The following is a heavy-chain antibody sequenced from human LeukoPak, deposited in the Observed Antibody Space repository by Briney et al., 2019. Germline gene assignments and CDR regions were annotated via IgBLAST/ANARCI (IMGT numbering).Heavy chain of an antibody. CDR1: GYTFTSYG. V-gene: IGHV1-18*01. CDR3: ARVLTMVRGAFNWFDP. CDR2: ISAYNGNT. D-gene: IGHD3-10*01. J-gene: IGHJ5*02. Sequence: GASVKVSCKASGYTFTSYGISWVRQAPGQGLEWMGWISAYNGNTNYAQKLQGRVTVTTDTSTSTAYMELRSLRSDDTAVYYCARVLTMVRGAFNWFDPWGQGTLVTVSS.